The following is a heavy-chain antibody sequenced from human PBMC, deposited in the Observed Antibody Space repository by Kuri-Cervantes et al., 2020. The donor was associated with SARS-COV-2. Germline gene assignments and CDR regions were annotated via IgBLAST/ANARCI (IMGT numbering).Heavy chain of an antibody. CDR1: GYTFTSYG. V-gene: IGHV1-18*01. CDR2: ISAYNGNT. CDR3: ARGVVGYCSSTSCQGRWFDP. D-gene: IGHD2-2*01. Sequence: ASVKVSCKASGYTFTSYGISWVRQAPGQGLEWMGWISAYNGNTNYAQKLQGRVTTTTDTSTSTAYMELRSLRSDDTAVYYCARGVVGYCSSTSCQGRWFDPWGQGTLVTVSS. J-gene: IGHJ5*02.